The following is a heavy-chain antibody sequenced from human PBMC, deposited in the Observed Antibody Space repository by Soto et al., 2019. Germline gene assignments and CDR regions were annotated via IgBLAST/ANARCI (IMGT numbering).Heavy chain of an antibody. D-gene: IGHD6-13*01. CDR2: IFWNDDK. Sequence: QITLKESGPTLVKPTQTLTLTCTFSGFSLRTNGVGVGWIRQPPGKALEWLALIFWNDDKHYSPSLKSRINIAKDTSKNQVVLTMNNVDPVDTATYYCVRDGVAAAGTGCDYWGQGTQVTVSS. CDR1: GFSLRTNGVG. CDR3: VRDGVAAAGTGCDY. J-gene: IGHJ4*02. V-gene: IGHV2-5*01.